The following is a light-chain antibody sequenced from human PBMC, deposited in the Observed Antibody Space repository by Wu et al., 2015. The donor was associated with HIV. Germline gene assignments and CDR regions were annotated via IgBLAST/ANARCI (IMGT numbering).Light chain of an antibody. Sequence: IVLTQSPGTLSLSPGERATLSCRASQRVSSNYLAWYQQKFGQAPRLLIYGASRRATGIPDRFSGSGSGTDFTLTISSLEPEDFAVYYCQHRSNWPLYSFGQGTKLEIK. J-gene: IGKJ2*03. CDR2: GAS. V-gene: IGKV3D-20*02. CDR1: QRVSSNY. CDR3: QHRSNWPLYS.